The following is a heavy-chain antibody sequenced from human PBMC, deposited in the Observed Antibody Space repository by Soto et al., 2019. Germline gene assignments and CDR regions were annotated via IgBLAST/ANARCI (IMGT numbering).Heavy chain of an antibody. Sequence: PGGSLRLSCAASGFIFSRYVLHWVRQAPGKGLEYVSAISSDGGSTYYANSVKGRFAVSRDNSKNTLYLQMGSLTVEDTAVYYCASGEWLRLLNYWGRGTLVTVSS. V-gene: IGHV3-64*01. CDR3: ASGEWLRLLNY. D-gene: IGHD5-12*01. CDR2: ISSDGGST. J-gene: IGHJ4*02. CDR1: GFIFSRYV.